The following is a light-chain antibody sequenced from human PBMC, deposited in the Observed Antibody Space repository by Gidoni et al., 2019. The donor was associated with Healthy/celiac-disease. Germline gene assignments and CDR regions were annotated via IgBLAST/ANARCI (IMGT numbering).Light chain of an antibody. CDR3: QQYGSSPEYT. V-gene: IGKV3-20*01. Sequence: EIVLTQSPGTLSLSPGERATLPCRASQSVSRSYLAWYQQKPGQAPRLLIYGASSRATGIPDRFSGSGSGTDFTLTISRLEPEDFAVYYCQQYGSSPEYTFXXXTKLEIK. CDR1: QSVSRSY. J-gene: IGKJ2*01. CDR2: GAS.